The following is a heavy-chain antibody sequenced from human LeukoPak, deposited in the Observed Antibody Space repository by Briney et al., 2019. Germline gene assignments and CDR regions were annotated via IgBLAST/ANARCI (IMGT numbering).Heavy chain of an antibody. Sequence: GGSLRLPCEASGFTFSGYDMHWVRQATGKGLEWVSAIGTTGDTYYSDSVRGRFTISRENAKNSLDLQMNSLRAGDTAVYYCARSPSYSSSWYALDSWGQGTLVTVSS. CDR1: GFTFSGYD. CDR2: IGTTGDT. J-gene: IGHJ4*02. CDR3: ARSPSYSSSWYALDS. V-gene: IGHV3-13*01. D-gene: IGHD6-13*01.